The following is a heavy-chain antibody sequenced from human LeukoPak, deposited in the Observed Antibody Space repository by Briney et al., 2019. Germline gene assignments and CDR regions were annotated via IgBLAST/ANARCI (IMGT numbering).Heavy chain of an antibody. CDR1: GGSFSGYY. Sequence: SETLCLTCAVYGGSFSGYYWSWIRQPPGKGLEWIGEINHSGSTNYNPSLKSRVTISVDTSKNQFSLKLSSVTAADTAVYYCARARGYSSRLSPRYWGQGTLVTVSS. CDR2: INHSGST. V-gene: IGHV4-34*01. J-gene: IGHJ4*02. CDR3: ARARGYSSRLSPRY. D-gene: IGHD6-13*01.